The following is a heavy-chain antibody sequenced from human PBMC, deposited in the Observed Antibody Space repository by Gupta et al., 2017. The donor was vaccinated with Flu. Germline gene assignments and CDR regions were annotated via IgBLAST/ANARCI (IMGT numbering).Heavy chain of an antibody. CDR2: INNSGST. V-gene: IGHV4-59*01. CDR3: ARDAEIVVPAATHYHSYYYMDV. D-gene: IGHD2-2*01. Sequence: RQPPGKGLEWIGYINNSGSTNYNPSLKSRVTISVDTSKNQFPLKLSSVTAADTAVYYCARDAEIVVPAATHYHSYYYMDVWGKGTTVTVSS. J-gene: IGHJ6*03.